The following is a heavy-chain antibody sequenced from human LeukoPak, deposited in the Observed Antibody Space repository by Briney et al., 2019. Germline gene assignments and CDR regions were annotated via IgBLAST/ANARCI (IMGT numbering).Heavy chain of an antibody. Sequence: PGGSLRLSCAASGFTFRDFTLDWVRQAPGKGLEWVSSISSSSSYIYYADSVKGRFTISRDNAKNSLYLQMNSLRAEDTAIYYCARGYYGSGPSPQFDYWGQGTLVTVSS. CDR3: ARGYYGSGPSPQFDY. J-gene: IGHJ4*02. D-gene: IGHD3-10*01. V-gene: IGHV3-21*01. CDR1: GFTFRDFT. CDR2: ISSSSSYI.